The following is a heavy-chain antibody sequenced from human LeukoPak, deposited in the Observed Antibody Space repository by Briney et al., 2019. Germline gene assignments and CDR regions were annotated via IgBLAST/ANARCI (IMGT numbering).Heavy chain of an antibody. CDR3: ARDKIPRDYYDSSGYLGYYYYGMDV. CDR1: GFTFSSYA. CDR2: ISYDGSNK. J-gene: IGHJ6*02. V-gene: IGHV3-30-3*01. Sequence: PGGSLRLSCAASGFTFSSYAMHWVRQAPGKGLEWVAVISYDGSNKYYADSVKGRFTISRDNSKNTLYLQMNSLRAEDTAVYYCARDKIPRDYYDSSGYLGYYYYGMDVWGQGTTVTVSS. D-gene: IGHD3-22*01.